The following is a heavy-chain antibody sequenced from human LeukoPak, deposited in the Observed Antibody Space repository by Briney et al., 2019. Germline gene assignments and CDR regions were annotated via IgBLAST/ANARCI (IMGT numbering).Heavy chain of an antibody. J-gene: IGHJ4*02. CDR2: ISAYNGNT. Sequence: ASVKFSCEASGYTFTSYGISWVRQAPGQGLEWVGWISAYNGNTNYAQKLQGRVTMTTDTSTSTAYMEQRSLRSDDTAVYYCARDSSGYSYGPPFDYWGQGTLVTVSS. V-gene: IGHV1-18*01. CDR1: GYTFTSYG. D-gene: IGHD5-18*01. CDR3: ARDSSGYSYGPPFDY.